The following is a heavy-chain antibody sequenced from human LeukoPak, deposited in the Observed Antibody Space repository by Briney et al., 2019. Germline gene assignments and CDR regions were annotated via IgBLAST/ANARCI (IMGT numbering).Heavy chain of an antibody. CDR1: GDSVPSNSAA. V-gene: IGHV6-1*01. D-gene: IGHD6-13*01. CDR2: TYYRSKWYN. J-gene: IGHJ1*01. Sequence: SQTLTLTCAISGDSVPSNSAAWNWIRQSPSRGLEWLGRTYYRSKWYNDYAVSVKSRITINPDTSKNQFSLQLNSVTPEDTAMYYCARDSSSWYGYFQHWGQGTLVTVSS. CDR3: ARDSSSWYGYFQH.